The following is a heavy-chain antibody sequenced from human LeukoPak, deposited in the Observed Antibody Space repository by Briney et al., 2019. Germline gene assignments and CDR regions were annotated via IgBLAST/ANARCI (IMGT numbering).Heavy chain of an antibody. Sequence: SETLSLTCTVSGGSLSSYYWSWIRQPAGKGLEWIGRIYTSGSTNYNPSLKSRVTMSVDTSKNQFSLKLSSVTAADTAVYYCASSRISYYYYGMDVWGQGTTVTVSS. J-gene: IGHJ6*02. CDR1: GGSLSSYY. D-gene: IGHD3-16*01. V-gene: IGHV4-4*07. CDR3: ASSRISYYYYGMDV. CDR2: IYTSGST.